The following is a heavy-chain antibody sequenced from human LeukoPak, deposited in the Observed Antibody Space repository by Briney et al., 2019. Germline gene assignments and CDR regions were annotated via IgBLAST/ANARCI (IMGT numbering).Heavy chain of an antibody. J-gene: IGHJ4*02. V-gene: IGHV3-21*03. CDR2: ISSSSSSI. D-gene: IGHD3-22*01. CDR3: TTHVPWWRDSSGYYPSFGY. CDR1: GFTFSSYS. Sequence: GGSLTLSCAASGFTFSSYSMNWVRQAPGKGLEWVSSISSSSSSIYYPDSVKGRFTISRDNAKNSLYLQMNSLRAEDTAVYYCTTHVPWWRDSSGYYPSFGYWGQGTLVTVSS.